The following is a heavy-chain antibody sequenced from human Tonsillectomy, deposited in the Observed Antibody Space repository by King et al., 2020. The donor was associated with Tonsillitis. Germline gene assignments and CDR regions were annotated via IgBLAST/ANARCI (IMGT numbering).Heavy chain of an antibody. CDR3: ARVVYCGGDWRRNSYYGMDV. D-gene: IGHD2-21*02. CDR2: INPYSSGT. Sequence: QLVQSGAEVKKPGASVKVSCKASGYTFTAYYVQWVRQAPGQGLEWMGWINPYSSGTNSAQNFQGRVTMTRDTSISTAYMELSRLRSDDTAVYYCARVVYCGGDWRRNSYYGMDVWGQGTTVTVSS. J-gene: IGHJ6*02. V-gene: IGHV1-2*02. CDR1: GYTFTAYY.